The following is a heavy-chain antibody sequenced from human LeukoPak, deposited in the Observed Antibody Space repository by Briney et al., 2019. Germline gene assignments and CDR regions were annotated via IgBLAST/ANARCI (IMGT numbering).Heavy chain of an antibody. Sequence: PSETLSLTCTVSGGSNSRSSYYCGWIRQPPGKGLEWSGSIYYSGSTYYNPSLKSRVTMSVDTSKNQFSLKLSSVTAADTAVYYCARHPGTSCYHLDYWGQGTLVTVSS. CDR3: ARHPGTSCYHLDY. CDR1: GGSNSRSSYY. CDR2: IYYSGST. V-gene: IGHV4-39*01. J-gene: IGHJ4*02. D-gene: IGHD2-2*01.